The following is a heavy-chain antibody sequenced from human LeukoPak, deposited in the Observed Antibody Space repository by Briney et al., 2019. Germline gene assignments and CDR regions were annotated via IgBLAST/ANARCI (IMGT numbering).Heavy chain of an antibody. V-gene: IGHV3-23*01. CDR3: AKDSLLLSSTY. D-gene: IGHD3-10*01. CDR2: ISGSGGST. CDR1: GFTFSSYA. Sequence: GGSLRLSCAGSGFTFSSYAMSWVRQAPGKGLEWVSAISGSGGSTYYADSVKGRFTISRDNSKNTLYLQMNSLRAEDTAVYYCAKDSLLLSSTYWGQGTLVTVSS. J-gene: IGHJ4*02.